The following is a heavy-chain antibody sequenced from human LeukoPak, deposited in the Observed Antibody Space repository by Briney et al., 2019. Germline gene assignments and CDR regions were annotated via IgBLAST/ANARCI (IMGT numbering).Heavy chain of an antibody. V-gene: IGHV3-7*01. CDR3: TKEGLPSGSSWSAWFDP. CDR1: EFTFSSYW. Sequence: GGSLRLSCAASEFTFSSYWMSWVRQAPGKGLEWVANIKQDGSEKYYVDSVKGRFTISRDNAKNSLYLQMNSLKPEDTAVYYCTKEGLPSGSSWSAWFDPWGQGTLVTVSS. J-gene: IGHJ5*02. D-gene: IGHD3-10*01. CDR2: IKQDGSEK.